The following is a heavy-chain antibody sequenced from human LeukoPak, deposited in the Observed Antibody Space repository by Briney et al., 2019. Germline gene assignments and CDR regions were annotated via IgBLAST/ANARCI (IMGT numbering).Heavy chain of an antibody. Sequence: GGSLRLSCAASGFTFSSYGMRWVRQAPGKGLEWVAVIWYDGSNKYYADSVKGRFTISRDNSKNTLYQQMNSLRAEDTSVYYCAEDLGAANYYFDYWGQGTLVTVSS. CDR3: AEDLGAANYYFDY. V-gene: IGHV3-33*06. CDR1: GFTFSSYG. J-gene: IGHJ4*02. D-gene: IGHD2-15*01. CDR2: IWYDGSNK.